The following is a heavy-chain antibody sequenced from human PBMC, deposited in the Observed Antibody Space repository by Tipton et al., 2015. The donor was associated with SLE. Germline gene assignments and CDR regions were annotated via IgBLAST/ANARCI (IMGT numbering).Heavy chain of an antibody. Sequence: SLRLSCAASGFTFDNYAFHWVRQAPGKGLEWVSGISWNSGNIGYADSVKGRFTISRDNAKNALYLQMNSLRVDDTALYYCAKDLYDSTYYNGMDVWGQGTMLTVSS. V-gene: IGHV3-9*01. CDR1: GFTFDNYA. D-gene: IGHD3-22*01. CDR2: ISWNSGNI. CDR3: AKDLYDSTYYNGMDV. J-gene: IGHJ6*02.